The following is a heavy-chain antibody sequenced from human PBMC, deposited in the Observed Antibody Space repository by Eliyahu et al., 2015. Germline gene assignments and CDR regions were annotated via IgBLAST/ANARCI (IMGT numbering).Heavy chain of an antibody. CDR1: GYTFTSYD. V-gene: IGHV1-8*01. CDR2: MNPNSGNT. Sequence: QVQLVQSGAEVKKPGASVKVSCXASGYTFTSYDINWVRQATGQGPEWMGWMNPNSGNTGYAQKFQGRVTMTRNTSISTAYMELSSLRSEDTAVYYCARATGKRGIYWFDPWGQGTLVTVSS. D-gene: IGHD3-10*01. J-gene: IGHJ5*02. CDR3: ARATGKRGIYWFDP.